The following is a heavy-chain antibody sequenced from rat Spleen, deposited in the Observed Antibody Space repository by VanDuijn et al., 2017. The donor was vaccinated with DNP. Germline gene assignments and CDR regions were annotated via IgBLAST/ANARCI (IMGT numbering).Heavy chain of an antibody. V-gene: IGHV5-29*01. D-gene: IGHD1-2*01. J-gene: IGHJ4*01. Sequence: EVQLVESGGGLVQPGRSLKLSCAGSGFTFSNSGMAWVRQAPTKGLEWVASISYDGGSTYYRDSVKGRFTVSRDTAKSSLYLQMDSLKSEDTATYYCARSPYSSYMGAMDAWGQGTSVTVSS. CDR1: GFTFSNSG. CDR2: ISYDGGST. CDR3: ARSPYSSYMGAMDA.